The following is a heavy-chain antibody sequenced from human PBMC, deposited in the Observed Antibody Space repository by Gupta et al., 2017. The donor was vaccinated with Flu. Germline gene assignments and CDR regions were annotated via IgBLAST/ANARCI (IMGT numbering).Heavy chain of an antibody. J-gene: IGHJ3*02. CDR1: ISSRTYY. D-gene: IGHD5-18*01. CDR3: ARRTAGRGFDM. Sequence: ISSRTYYWGWLRQPPGQGLEWIGSMFYTGTTYYNPSLRSRVTISGDTSNNQFSLKVNYVTAADTAVYYCARRTAGRGFDMWGQGTMLTVSS. CDR2: MFYTGTT. V-gene: IGHV4-39*01.